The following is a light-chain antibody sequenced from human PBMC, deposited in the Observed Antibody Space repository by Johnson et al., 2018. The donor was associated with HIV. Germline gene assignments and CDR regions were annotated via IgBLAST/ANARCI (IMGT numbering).Light chain of an antibody. J-gene: IGLJ1*01. CDR2: ENN. Sequence: QSVLTQPPSVSAAPGQKVTISCSGSSSNIGNNYVSWYQQLPGTAPKLLIYENNKRPSGIPDRFSGSKSATSATLGITGLQTGDEAEYYCGKWDSSLSAGRFFVFGTVTKVPVL. CDR1: SSNIGNNY. V-gene: IGLV1-51*02. CDR3: GKWDSSLSAGRFFV.